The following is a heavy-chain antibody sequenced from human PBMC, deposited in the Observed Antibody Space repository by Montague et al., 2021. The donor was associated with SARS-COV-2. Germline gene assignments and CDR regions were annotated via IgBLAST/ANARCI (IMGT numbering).Heavy chain of an antibody. J-gene: IGHJ4*02. CDR2: INHSGST. Sequence: SETLSLTCAVYGGSFSNYYWTWIRQPPGKGLEWIGEINHSGSTNYNPSLKSRVTISVDTSKSQFSLKMTSVTAADTAVYYCARLESSWWFFDYWGQGTLVTVSS. CDR3: ARLESSWWFFDY. CDR1: GGSFSNYY. V-gene: IGHV4-34*01. D-gene: IGHD2-8*02.